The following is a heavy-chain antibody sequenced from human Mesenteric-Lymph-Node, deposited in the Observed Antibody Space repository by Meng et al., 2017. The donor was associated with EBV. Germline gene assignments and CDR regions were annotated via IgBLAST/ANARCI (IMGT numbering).Heavy chain of an antibody. Sequence: EQLQGSGPGREKASDTLSLTCTVSGASVSSYTHYWSWIRQPPGKGLEWIGYSYYSGSTSYNPSLTTRVTISVDTSKNQFSLKLNSVTAADTAVYYCARAVAGDWYFDLWGRGTLVTVSS. D-gene: IGHD6-19*01. V-gene: IGHV4-61*01. CDR3: ARAVAGDWYFDL. J-gene: IGHJ2*01. CDR1: GASVSSYTHY. CDR2: SYYSGST.